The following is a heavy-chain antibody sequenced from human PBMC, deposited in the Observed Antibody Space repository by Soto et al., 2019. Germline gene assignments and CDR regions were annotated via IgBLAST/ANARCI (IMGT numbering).Heavy chain of an antibody. CDR3: ATAYKRLRLGELSLLAFDI. J-gene: IGHJ3*02. D-gene: IGHD3-16*02. Sequence: ASVKVSCKVSGYTLTELSMHWVRQAPGKGLEWMGGFDPEDGETIYAQKFQGRVTMTEDTSTDTAYMELSNLRSEDTAVYYCATAYKRLRLGELSLLAFDIWGQGTMVTVSS. CDR2: FDPEDGET. CDR1: GYTLTELS. V-gene: IGHV1-24*01.